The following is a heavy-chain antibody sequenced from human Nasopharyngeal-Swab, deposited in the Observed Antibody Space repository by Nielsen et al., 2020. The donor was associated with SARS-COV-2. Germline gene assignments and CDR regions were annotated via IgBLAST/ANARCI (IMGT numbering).Heavy chain of an antibody. J-gene: IGHJ5*01. CDR3: AREDAFPTAFFDS. V-gene: IGHV4-59*01. Sequence: WIRQPPGKGLEWMGYIYYSGNTNYNPSLKSRLTISVDTSKNQFSLRLISVTAADTAVYYCAREDAFPTAFFDSWGQGMLVTVSS. CDR2: IYYSGNT.